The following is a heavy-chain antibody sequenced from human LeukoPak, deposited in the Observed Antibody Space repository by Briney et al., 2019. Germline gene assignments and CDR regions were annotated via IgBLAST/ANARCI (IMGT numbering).Heavy chain of an antibody. CDR1: GYTFTSYG. CDR3: ARAWQQLVKDAFDI. V-gene: IGHV1-69*13. D-gene: IGHD6-13*01. CDR2: ITPIFGTA. Sequence: ASVKVTCKASGYTFTSYGIRWVRQAPGPGLAWMGGITPIFGTATYAQKSQGRVTITAAESTSTAYMELYSLRSEDTAVYYCARAWQQLVKDAFDIWGQGTMVTVSS. J-gene: IGHJ3*02.